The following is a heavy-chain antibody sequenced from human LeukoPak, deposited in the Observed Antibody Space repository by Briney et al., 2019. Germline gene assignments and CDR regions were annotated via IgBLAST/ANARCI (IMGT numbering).Heavy chain of an antibody. CDR1: GGSISGTNW. J-gene: IGHJ4*02. CDR2: ISLRGLT. CDR3: SRESGPFSPFGF. D-gene: IGHD1-26*01. V-gene: IGHV4-4*02. Sequence: PSGTLSLTCGVSGGSISGTNWWSWVRQPPGQGLEWIGEISLRGLTNYNPSLRSRLTMSLDESKNQVSLNLTSVTAADTAVYYRSRESGPFSPFGFWGQGTLVSVHS.